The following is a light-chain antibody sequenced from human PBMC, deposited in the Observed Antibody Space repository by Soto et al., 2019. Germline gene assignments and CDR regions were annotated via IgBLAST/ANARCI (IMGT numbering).Light chain of an antibody. J-gene: IGKJ4*01. V-gene: IGKV3-20*01. CDR2: GAS. CDR3: QQYGGSPVT. Sequence: IVLTQSPGILSLSPGERATLSCRASQTVIGSALAWYQQKPAQAPRLLVYGASNRATGLPDRLSGSGSGTDFTLTISRLEPEDFAFYFCQQYGGSPVTFGGGTNLEI. CDR1: QTVIGSA.